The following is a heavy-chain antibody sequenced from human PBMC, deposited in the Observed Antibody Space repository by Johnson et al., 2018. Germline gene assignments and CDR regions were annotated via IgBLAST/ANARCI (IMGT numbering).Heavy chain of an antibody. CDR1: GGTFSSYA. J-gene: IGHJ3*02. D-gene: IGHD3-22*01. CDR2: IIPIFGTA. CDR3: AREDGSFGPDAFDI. V-gene: IGHV1-69*01. Sequence: QVQLVESGAEVKKPGSSVKVSCKASGGTFSSYAISWVRQAPGQGLEWMGGIIPIFGTANYAQKFQGRVTITADESTSTAYMELSSLRSEDTAVYYWAREDGSFGPDAFDIWGQGTMVTVSS.